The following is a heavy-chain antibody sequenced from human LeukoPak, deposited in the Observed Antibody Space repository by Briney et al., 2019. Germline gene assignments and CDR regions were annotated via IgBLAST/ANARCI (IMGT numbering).Heavy chain of an antibody. CDR3: ARHPDSSGYYSESAFDY. CDR1: GCSFTSYW. D-gene: IGHD3-22*01. J-gene: IGHJ4*02. CDR2: IYPGDSDT. Sequence: GEALHISFQGSGCSFTSYWIGWVRQMAGKGLEWTGIIYPGDSDTRYSPSFQGQVTISADKSITTAYLQWSSLKASDTAMYYCARHPDSSGYYSESAFDYWGQGTLVTVSS. V-gene: IGHV5-51*01.